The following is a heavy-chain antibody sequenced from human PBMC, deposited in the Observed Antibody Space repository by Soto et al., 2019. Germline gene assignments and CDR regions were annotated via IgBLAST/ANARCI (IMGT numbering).Heavy chain of an antibody. V-gene: IGHV1-18*01. CDR2: ISAYNGNT. CDR1: GYTFTSYG. CDR3: ARDIEEAIFGVVISYYYYGMDV. D-gene: IGHD3-3*01. Sequence: ASVKVSCKASGYTFTSYGISWVRQAPGQGLEWMGWISAYNGNTNYARKLQGRVTMTTDTSTSTAYMELRSLRSDDTAVYYCARDIEEAIFGVVISYYYYGMDVWGQGTTVTVSS. J-gene: IGHJ6*02.